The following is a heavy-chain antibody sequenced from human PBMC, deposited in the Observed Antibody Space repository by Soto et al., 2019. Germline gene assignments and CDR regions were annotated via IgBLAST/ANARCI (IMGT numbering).Heavy chain of an antibody. CDR1: GGTFSSYA. D-gene: IGHD5-12*01. Sequence: SVKVSCKASGGTFSSYAISWVRQAPGQGLEWMGGIIPIFGTANYAQKFQGRVTITADESTSTAYMELSSLRSEDTAVYYCAVPTKGYIEGLGYYYSYGMDGWGQGPTVNVSS. CDR3: AVPTKGYIEGLGYYYSYGMDG. J-gene: IGHJ6*02. CDR2: IIPIFGTA. V-gene: IGHV1-69*13.